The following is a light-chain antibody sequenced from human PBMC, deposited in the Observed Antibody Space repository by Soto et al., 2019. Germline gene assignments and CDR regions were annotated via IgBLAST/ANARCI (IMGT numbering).Light chain of an antibody. CDR3: QQYRSWPRT. Sequence: EIVLTQSPATLSVSPGERVTLSCRASQSVDINLAWYQQTPGQAPRLLIYGASTRATDMSGTFSGRGSGTEFTLTISNVRPEDFAVYYCQQYRSWPRTFGQGTKVEIK. J-gene: IGKJ1*01. CDR1: QSVDIN. CDR2: GAS. V-gene: IGKV3-15*01.